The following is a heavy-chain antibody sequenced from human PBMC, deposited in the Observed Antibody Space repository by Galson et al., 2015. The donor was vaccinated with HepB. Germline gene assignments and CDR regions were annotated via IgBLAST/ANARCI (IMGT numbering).Heavy chain of an antibody. Sequence: SLRLSCAASGFTFSSYAMHWVRQAPGKGLEWVAVISYDGSNKYYADSVKGRFTISRDNSKNTLYLQMNSLRAEDTAVYYCARSAGLELLGGIDYWGQGTLVTVSS. CDR2: ISYDGSNK. V-gene: IGHV3-30-3*01. J-gene: IGHJ4*02. CDR3: ARSAGLELLGGIDY. CDR1: GFTFSSYA. D-gene: IGHD1-7*01.